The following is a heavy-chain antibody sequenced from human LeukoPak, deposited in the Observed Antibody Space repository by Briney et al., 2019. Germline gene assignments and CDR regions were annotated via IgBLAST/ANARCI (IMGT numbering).Heavy chain of an antibody. Sequence: LSGRSLRLSCAASGFTVSSNYMSWVRQAPGKGLEWVSVIYSGGSTYYADSVKGRFTISRDNSKNTLYLQMNSLRTEDTAVYYCARDGRGDLTWIQLWSPFDYWGQGILVTVSS. CDR3: ARDGRGDLTWIQLWSPFDY. CDR1: GFTVSSNY. J-gene: IGHJ4*02. CDR2: IYSGGST. V-gene: IGHV3-66*02. D-gene: IGHD5-18*01.